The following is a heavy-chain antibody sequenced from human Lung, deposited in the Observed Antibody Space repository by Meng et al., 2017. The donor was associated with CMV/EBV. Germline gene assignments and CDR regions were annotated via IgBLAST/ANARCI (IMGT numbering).Heavy chain of an antibody. V-gene: IGHV4-4*02. CDR2: IPHRGSS. CDR1: GDSITNHNW. J-gene: IGHJ1*01. CDR3: LRRSGGSV. D-gene: IGHD3-10*01. Sequence: QGQLRDSGPGLVKPSEPLSLTCAVSGDSITNHNWWAWVRQPPGKGLEWIGEIPHRGSSAYNPSLKSRVSMSIDKSKNQFSLKLTSVTAADTAVYHCLRRSGGSVWGQGTLVTVSS.